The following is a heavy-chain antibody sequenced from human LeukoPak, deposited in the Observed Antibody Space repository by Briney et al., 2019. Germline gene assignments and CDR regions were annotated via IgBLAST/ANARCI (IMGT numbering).Heavy chain of an antibody. D-gene: IGHD3-22*01. CDR3: ARARSYDSSGYYYLAGGVFDY. J-gene: IGHJ4*02. Sequence: GGSLTLSCAASGFTVSSNYMSWVRQAPGKELEWVSVIYSGGSTYYADSVKGRFTISRDNSKNTLYLQMNSLRAEDTAVYDCARARSYDSSGYYYLAGGVFDYWGQGTLVTVSS. CDR2: IYSGGST. V-gene: IGHV3-66*01. CDR1: GFTVSSNY.